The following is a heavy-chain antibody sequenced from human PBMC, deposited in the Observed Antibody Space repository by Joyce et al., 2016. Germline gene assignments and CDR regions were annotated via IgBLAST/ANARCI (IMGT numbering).Heavy chain of an antibody. V-gene: IGHV3-74*01. CDR3: VRDSHFDY. CDR1: GFTFSSFW. Sequence: EVQLVESGGGLVQPGGSLRLSCAASGFTFSSFWINWVRQAPGKGLVWVSRMNGDGGSANYADSVQGRFTISRDNAKNAVFLQMNSLRAEDTAVYYCVRDSHFDYWGQGTLVTVSS. J-gene: IGHJ4*02. CDR2: MNGDGGSA.